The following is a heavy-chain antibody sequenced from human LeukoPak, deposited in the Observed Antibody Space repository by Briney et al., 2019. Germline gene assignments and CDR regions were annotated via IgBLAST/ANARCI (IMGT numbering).Heavy chain of an antibody. J-gene: IGHJ4*02. CDR3: TRESGSYHGNDY. V-gene: IGHV1-2*06. CDR1: GYTFTGYY. CDR2: INPDNGAT. D-gene: IGHD1-26*01. Sequence: GSVKVSCKASGYTFTGYYMHWVRQAPGQGLEWMGRINPDNGATNYAQKLQGRVIITGDTSISTAYTELSSLRSDDTAVYYCTRESGSYHGNDYWGQGTLVTVSS.